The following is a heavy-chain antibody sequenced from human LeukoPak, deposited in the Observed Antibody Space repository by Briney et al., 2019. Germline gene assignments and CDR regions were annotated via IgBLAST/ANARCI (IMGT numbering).Heavy chain of an antibody. CDR2: ISGSGTGT. D-gene: IGHD6-19*01. J-gene: IGHJ4*02. CDR1: GFTFSSYA. Sequence: PGGSLRLSCAASGFTFSSYAMSWVRQAPGKGLEWVSTISGSGTGTYYADSVKGRFTISRDNSKYMLYLQMNSLRADDTAVYYCAKGGYSSGWRNYFDYWGQGTLVTVSS. V-gene: IGHV3-23*01. CDR3: AKGGYSSGWRNYFDY.